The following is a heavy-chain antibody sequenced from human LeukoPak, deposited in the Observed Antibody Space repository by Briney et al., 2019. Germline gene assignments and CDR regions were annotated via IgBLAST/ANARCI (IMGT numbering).Heavy chain of an antibody. J-gene: IGHJ5*02. CDR1: GGSITTYF. CDR2: IYYSGST. V-gene: IGHV4-59*08. D-gene: IGHD3-22*01. Sequence: PSETLSLTCTVSGGSITTYFWSWIRPPPRDGREWVGYIYYSGSTNYSPSPKKQVTLSDDTSKHQFSLKLSSVTAADTAVYYCARHEGDTSGYCMYNWFDPWGQATLVTVRS. CDR3: ARHEGDTSGYCMYNWFDP.